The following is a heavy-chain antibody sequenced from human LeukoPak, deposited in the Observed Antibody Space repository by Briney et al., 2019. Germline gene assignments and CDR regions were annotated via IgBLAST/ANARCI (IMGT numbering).Heavy chain of an antibody. CDR2: ISGSGGST. V-gene: IGHV3-23*01. Sequence: GGSLRLSCTASGFSFNNYAMTWFRQAPGKGLEWVSAISGSGGSTYYADSVKGRFTISRDNSKNTLYLQMNSLRAEDTAVYYCAKDGAVAGPEYFQHWGQGTLVTVSS. CDR3: AKDGAVAGPEYFQH. J-gene: IGHJ1*01. CDR1: GFSFNNYA. D-gene: IGHD6-19*01.